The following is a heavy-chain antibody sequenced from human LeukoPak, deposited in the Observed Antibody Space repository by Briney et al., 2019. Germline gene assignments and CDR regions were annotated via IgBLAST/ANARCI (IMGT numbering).Heavy chain of an antibody. CDR2: ICGSGGST. J-gene: IGHJ3*02. Sequence: QPGGSLRLSCAASGFTFSSYAMSWVRQAPGKGLEWVSAICGSGGSTYYADSVKGRFAISRDNSKNTLYLQMNSLRAEDTAVYYCAKDSNRDGYNFHDAFDIWGQGTMVTVSS. CDR3: AKDSNRDGYNFHDAFDI. V-gene: IGHV3-23*01. CDR1: GFTFSSYA. D-gene: IGHD5-24*01.